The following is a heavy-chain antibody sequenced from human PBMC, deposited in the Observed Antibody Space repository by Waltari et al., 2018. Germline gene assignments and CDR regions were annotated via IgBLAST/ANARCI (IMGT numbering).Heavy chain of an antibody. CDR3: ARLGHEEQLLVPRLGMDV. Sequence: QLQLQESGPGLVKPSETLSLTCTVSGGSISSSSYYWGWIRQPPGKGLEWIGSIYYSGSTYYNPSLKSRVTISVDTSKNQFSLKLSSVTAADTAVYYCARLGHEEQLLVPRLGMDVWGQGTTVTVSS. D-gene: IGHD6-19*01. J-gene: IGHJ6*02. V-gene: IGHV4-39*01. CDR1: GGSISSSSYY. CDR2: IYYSGST.